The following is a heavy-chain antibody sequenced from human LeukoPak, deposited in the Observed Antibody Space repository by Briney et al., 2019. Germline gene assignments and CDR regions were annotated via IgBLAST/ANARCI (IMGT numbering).Heavy chain of an antibody. CDR2: IYYSGST. CDR1: GGTISSYY. J-gene: IGHJ5*02. V-gene: IGHV4-4*07. CDR3: ARPPDP. Sequence: SETLSLTCTVSGGTISSYYWSWIRQPAGKGLEWIGSIYYSGSTYYNPSLKSRVTISVDTSKNQFSLKLSSVTAADTAVYYCARPPDPWGQGTLVTVSS.